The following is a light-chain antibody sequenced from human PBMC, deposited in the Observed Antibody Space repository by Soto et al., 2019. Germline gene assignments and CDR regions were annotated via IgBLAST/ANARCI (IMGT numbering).Light chain of an antibody. CDR2: AAS. J-gene: IGKJ4*01. CDR1: HYISTY. V-gene: IGKV1-39*01. Sequence: DIQMTQSPSSLSAAVGGRVAISCRASHYISTYLNWYQQRPGKAPKLLIYAASSLQSGVPSRFSGSGSGTDFTLTISSLQPEDFATYYCQQTYSTPLNFGGGTKVDIK. CDR3: QQTYSTPLN.